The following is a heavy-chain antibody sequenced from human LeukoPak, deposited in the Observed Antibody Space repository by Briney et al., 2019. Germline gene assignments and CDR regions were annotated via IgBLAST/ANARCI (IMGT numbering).Heavy chain of an antibody. J-gene: IGHJ3*02. CDR3: SRGSGSYYPPRAFDI. D-gene: IGHD1-26*01. Sequence: GGSLRLSCVVSGLTVSRKFMNWVRQAPGKGLEWVSGISWNSGSIGYVDSVKGRFTISRDNAKNSLYLQMNSLRAEDTAFYYCSRGSGSYYPPRAFDIWGQGTMVTVSS. V-gene: IGHV3-9*01. CDR1: GLTVSRKF. CDR2: ISWNSGSI.